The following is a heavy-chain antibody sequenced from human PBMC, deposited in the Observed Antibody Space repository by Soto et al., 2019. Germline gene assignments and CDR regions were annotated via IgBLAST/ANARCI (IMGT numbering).Heavy chain of an antibody. Sequence: SETLSLTCTVSGGSISSGGYYWSWIRQHPGKGLEWIGYIYYSGSTYYNPSLKSRVTISVDTSKNQFSLKLSSVTAADTAVYYCASQGMYSSSWYDYWGQGTLVTVSS. V-gene: IGHV4-31*03. D-gene: IGHD6-13*01. CDR3: ASQGMYSSSWYDY. CDR2: IYYSGST. CDR1: GGSISSGGYY. J-gene: IGHJ4*02.